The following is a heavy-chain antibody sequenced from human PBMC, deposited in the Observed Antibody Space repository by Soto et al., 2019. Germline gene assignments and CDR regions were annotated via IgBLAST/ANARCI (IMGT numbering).Heavy chain of an antibody. J-gene: IGHJ4*02. V-gene: IGHV4-34*01. Sequence: SETLSLTCAVYGGSFSGYYWSWIRQPPGKGLEWIGEINHSGSTNYNPSLKSRVTISVDTSKNQFSLKLSSVTAADTAVYYCTRGGDASKNGHWGQGTLVTVSS. D-gene: IGHD2-2*01. CDR2: INHSGST. CDR3: TRGGDASKNGH. CDR1: GGSFSGYY.